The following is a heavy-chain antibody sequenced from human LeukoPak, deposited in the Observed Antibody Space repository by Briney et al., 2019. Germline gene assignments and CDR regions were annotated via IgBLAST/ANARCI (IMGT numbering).Heavy chain of an antibody. CDR2: IWYDGSNK. J-gene: IGHJ4*02. D-gene: IGHD3-22*01. CDR3: ARGKGYYDSSGYYHPYFDY. CDR1: GFTFSNYG. Sequence: GGSLRLSCAASGFTFSNYGMHWVRQAPGKGLEWVAVIWYDGSNKYYADSVKGRFTISRDNSKNTLYLQMNSLRAEDTAVYYCARGKGYYDSSGYYHPYFDYWGQGTLVAVSS. V-gene: IGHV3-33*01.